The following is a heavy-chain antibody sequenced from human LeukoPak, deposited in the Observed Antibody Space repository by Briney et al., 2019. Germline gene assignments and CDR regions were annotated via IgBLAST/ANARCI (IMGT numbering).Heavy chain of an antibody. V-gene: IGHV4-59*01. D-gene: IGHD6-19*01. Sequence: SGTLSLTCTVSGGSISSYYWSWIRQPPGKGLEWIGYIYYSGSTNYNPSLKSRVTISVDTSKNQFSLKLSSVTAADTAVYYCARGYSSGWYAGPFDYWGQGTLVTVSS. CDR2: IYYSGST. CDR3: ARGYSSGWYAGPFDY. J-gene: IGHJ4*02. CDR1: GGSISSYY.